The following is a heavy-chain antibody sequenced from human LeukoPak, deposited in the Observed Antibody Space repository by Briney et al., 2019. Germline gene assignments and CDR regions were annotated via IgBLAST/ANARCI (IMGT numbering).Heavy chain of an antibody. V-gene: IGHV3-7*01. J-gene: IGHJ4*02. Sequence: GGSLRLSCAASGFTFSTYWMSWVRQAPGKGLEWVANIKQDGSEKYYVDSVKGRFTISRDNAKKSLYLQMNSLRAEDTALYYCARDRQDFFGVVIAYYFDYWGQGTLVTVSS. D-gene: IGHD3-3*01. CDR3: ARDRQDFFGVVIAYYFDY. CDR1: GFTFSTYW. CDR2: IKQDGSEK.